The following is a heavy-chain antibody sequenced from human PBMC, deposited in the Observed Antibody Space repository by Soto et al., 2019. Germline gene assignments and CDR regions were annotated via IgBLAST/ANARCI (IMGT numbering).Heavy chain of an antibody. CDR1: GFTFSSYW. Sequence: QPGGSLRLSCAASGFTFSSYWMSWVRQAPGKGLEWVANIKQDGSEKYYVDSVKGRFTISRDNAKNSLYLQMNSLRAEDTAVYYCASEKRITIFGVVNHDAFDIWGQGTMVTVSS. CDR3: ASEKRITIFGVVNHDAFDI. CDR2: IKQDGSEK. V-gene: IGHV3-7*03. D-gene: IGHD3-3*01. J-gene: IGHJ3*02.